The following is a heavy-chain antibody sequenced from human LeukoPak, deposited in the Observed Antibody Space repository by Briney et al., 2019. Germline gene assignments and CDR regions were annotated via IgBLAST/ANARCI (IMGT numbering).Heavy chain of an antibody. Sequence: PGPSLRLSCAASGFSFTSYGMHWVRQAPCKGLDWVALITYDGYYKYYSDSVKGRFTISSDTSKNTLYLQMNSLRAEDTAVYYCARDLSPVVRASPMGYWGQGTLVTVS. V-gene: IGHV3-30*03. CDR3: ARDLSPVVRASPMGY. J-gene: IGHJ4*02. CDR2: ITYDGYYK. CDR1: GFSFTSYG. D-gene: IGHD3-10*01.